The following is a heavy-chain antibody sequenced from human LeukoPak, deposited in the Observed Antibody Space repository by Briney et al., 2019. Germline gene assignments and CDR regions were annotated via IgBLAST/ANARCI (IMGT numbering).Heavy chain of an antibody. Sequence: SETLSFTCTVSGYSISYGYYWGWIRPPPGKGLEGIGSIYDSGSTYYNPSLKSRVTISVDKTKNQSSLKMSSVTAADTAVYYCARALSDFSNFDYWGQGTLVTVSS. CDR1: GYSISYGYY. J-gene: IGHJ4*02. CDR2: IYDSGST. V-gene: IGHV4-38-2*02. D-gene: IGHD3/OR15-3a*01. CDR3: ARALSDFSNFDY.